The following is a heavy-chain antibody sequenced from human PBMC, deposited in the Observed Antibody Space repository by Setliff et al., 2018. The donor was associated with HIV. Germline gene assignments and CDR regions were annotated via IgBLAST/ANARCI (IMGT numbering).Heavy chain of an antibody. J-gene: IGHJ4*02. Sequence: PSETLSLTCTVSGGSISSSSYYWGWVRQPPGKGLEWIGSMYYSGSTDYTPSLKSRITRSLDTSKNQFSLRMRSVTAADTAVYYCARVFVDTAVLRVLEYYFDSWGRGTLVTVSS. CDR3: ARVFVDTAVLRVLEYYFDS. CDR1: GGSISSSSYY. V-gene: IGHV4-39*07. D-gene: IGHD5-18*01. CDR2: MYYSGST.